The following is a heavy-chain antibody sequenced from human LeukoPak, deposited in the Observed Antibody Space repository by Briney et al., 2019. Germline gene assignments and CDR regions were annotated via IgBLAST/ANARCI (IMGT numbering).Heavy chain of an antibody. J-gene: IGHJ4*02. V-gene: IGHV1-18*01. Sequence: GSVKDSCMASLYTFTSYGICWVRPAPGQGGEWMGWISDYNGNTNYAQKLQGRVTMTTDTSTSTAYMELRSLRSDDTAVYYCARPTELEGYFDYWGQGTLVTVSS. CDR2: ISDYNGNT. CDR1: LYTFTSYG. D-gene: IGHD3-10*01. CDR3: ARPTELEGYFDY.